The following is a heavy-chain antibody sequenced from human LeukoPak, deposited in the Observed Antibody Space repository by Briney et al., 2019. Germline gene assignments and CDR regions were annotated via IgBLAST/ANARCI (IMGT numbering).Heavy chain of an antibody. V-gene: IGHV4-4*07. CDR1: GGSISSYY. Sequence: SETLSLTCTVSGGSISSYYWSWLRQPAGKGLEWIGRIYTSGSTNYNPSLKSRVTMSVDTSKNQFSLKLSSVTAADTAVYYCARGGIAAAVPTPSFAYWGQGTLVTVSS. CDR2: IYTSGST. D-gene: IGHD6-13*01. CDR3: ARGGIAAAVPTPSFAY. J-gene: IGHJ4*02.